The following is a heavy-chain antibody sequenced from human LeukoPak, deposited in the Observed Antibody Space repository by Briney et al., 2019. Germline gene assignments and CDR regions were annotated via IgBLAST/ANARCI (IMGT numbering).Heavy chain of an antibody. CDR3: ASHIGFDAFDI. V-gene: IGHV3-53*04. Sequence: GGSLRLSCAASAVTFSSNYMSWVRQAPGKGLEWVSLIYSAGSTYYSDTVKGRFTISRHNSRNTLYLQMNSLRAEDTAVYYCASHIGFDAFDIWGQGTMVTVSS. CDR1: AVTFSSNY. J-gene: IGHJ3*02. CDR2: IYSAGST.